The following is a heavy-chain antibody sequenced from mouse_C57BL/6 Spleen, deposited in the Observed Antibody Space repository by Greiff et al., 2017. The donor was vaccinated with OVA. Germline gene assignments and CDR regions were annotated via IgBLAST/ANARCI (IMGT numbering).Heavy chain of an antibody. Sequence: VQLQQSGAELARPGASVKLSCKASGYTFTSYGISWVKQRPGQGLEWIGEIYPRSGNTSYNEKLKGKATLTADKSSSTAYMELRSLRSEYAAFYFCASAYCGSSYDYWGQGTTLTVSS. V-gene: IGHV1-81*01. CDR2: IYPRSGNT. D-gene: IGHD1-1*01. CDR1: GYTFTSYG. CDR3: ASAYCGSSYDY. J-gene: IGHJ2*01.